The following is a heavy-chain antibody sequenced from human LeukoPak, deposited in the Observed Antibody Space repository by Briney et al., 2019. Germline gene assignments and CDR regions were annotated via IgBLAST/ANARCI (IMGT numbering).Heavy chain of an antibody. CDR3: ARGRGVLLWFGEPRPYYFDY. D-gene: IGHD3-10*01. CDR2: INHSGGT. V-gene: IGHV4-34*01. Sequence: PSETLSLTCAVYGGSFSGFYWSWIRQPPGKGLEWIGDINHSGGTNYIPSLKSRVTISVDTSKNQFSLKLSSVTAADTAVYYCARGRGVLLWFGEPRPYYFDYWGQGTLVTVSS. J-gene: IGHJ4*02. CDR1: GGSFSGFY.